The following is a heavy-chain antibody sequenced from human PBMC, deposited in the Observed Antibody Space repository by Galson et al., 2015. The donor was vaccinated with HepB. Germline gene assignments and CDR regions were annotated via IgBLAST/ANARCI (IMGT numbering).Heavy chain of an antibody. CDR2: IKSKTDGGTT. CDR3: TTRDVVITALDAFDI. J-gene: IGHJ3*02. Sequence: SLRLSCAASGFTFSNAWMSWVRQAPGKGLEWVGRIKSKTDGGTTDYAAPVKGRFTISRDDSKNTLYLQMNSLKTEDTAVYYCTTRDVVITALDAFDIWGQGTMVTVSS. V-gene: IGHV3-15*01. D-gene: IGHD3-22*01. CDR1: GFTFSNAW.